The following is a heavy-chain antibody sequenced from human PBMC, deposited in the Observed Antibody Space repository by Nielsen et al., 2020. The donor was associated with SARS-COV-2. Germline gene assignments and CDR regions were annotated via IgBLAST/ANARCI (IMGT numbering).Heavy chain of an antibody. Sequence: GSLRLSCAASGFNFNSYWMHWVRRGPGRGLVWVSRINNDGSRTSYADSVKGRFTVSRDNSKNTLNMHVNSLRPDDTAVYYCATGYGSGTSGYWGQGTLVTVSS. V-gene: IGHV3-74*01. CDR1: GFNFNSYW. J-gene: IGHJ4*02. CDR3: ATGYGSGTSGY. CDR2: INNDGSRT. D-gene: IGHD3-10*01.